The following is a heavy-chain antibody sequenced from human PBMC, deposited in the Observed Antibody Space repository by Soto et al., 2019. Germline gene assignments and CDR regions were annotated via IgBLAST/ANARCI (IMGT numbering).Heavy chain of an antibody. CDR2: FDPEDGET. CDR1: GYTLTELS. J-gene: IGHJ6*03. CDR3: ATEAGYSYGFRGYYYYYMDV. Sequence: ASVKVSCKVSGYTLTELSMHWVRQAPGKGLEWMGGFDPEDGETIYAQKFQGRVTMTEDTSTDTAYMELSSLRSEDTAVYYCATEAGYSYGFRGYYYYYMDVWGKGTTVNVSS. D-gene: IGHD5-18*01. V-gene: IGHV1-24*01.